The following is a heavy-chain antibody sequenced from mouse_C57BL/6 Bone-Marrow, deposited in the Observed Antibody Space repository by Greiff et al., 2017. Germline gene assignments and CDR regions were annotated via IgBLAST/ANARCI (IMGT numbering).Heavy chain of an antibody. CDR2: IDPSDSYT. D-gene: IGHD2-4*01. V-gene: IGHV1-50*01. CDR3: AREDYDGYCAKDD. J-gene: IGHJ4*01. CDR1: GYTFTSYW. Sequence: VQLQQPGAELVKPGASVKLSCKASGYTFTSYWMPWVKQRPGQGLEWIGEIDPSDSYTNYNQKFKGKATLTVDPSSSTAYMQLSSLTSEVSAVYYDAREDYDGYCAKDDWGQGTSVTVSS.